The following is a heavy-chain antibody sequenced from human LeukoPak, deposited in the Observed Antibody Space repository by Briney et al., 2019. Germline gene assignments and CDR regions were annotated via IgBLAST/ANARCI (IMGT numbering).Heavy chain of an antibody. CDR2: IYYSGGT. J-gene: IGHJ4*02. CDR1: GGSISSYY. V-gene: IGHV4-59*01. Sequence: SETLSLTCTVSGGSISSYYWSWIRQPPGKGLEWIGYIYYSGGTNYNPSLKSRVTISVDTSKNQFSLKLSSVTAADTAVYYCARDDRILTGFDYWGQGTLVTVSS. D-gene: IGHD3-9*01. CDR3: ARDDRILTGFDY.